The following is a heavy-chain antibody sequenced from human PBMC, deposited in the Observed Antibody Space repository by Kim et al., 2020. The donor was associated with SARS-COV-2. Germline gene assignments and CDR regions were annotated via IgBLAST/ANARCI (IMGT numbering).Heavy chain of an antibody. CDR3: ARDYGYYDSSGYYYALVY. J-gene: IGHJ4*02. V-gene: IGHV1-18*04. CDR1: GYTFTSYG. Sequence: ASVKVSCKASGYTFTSYGISWVRQAPGQGLEWMGWISAYNGNTNYAQKLQGRVTMTTDTSTSTAYMELRSLRSDDTAVYYCARDYGYYDSSGYYYALVYWGKGTLVTVSS. D-gene: IGHD3-22*01. CDR2: ISAYNGNT.